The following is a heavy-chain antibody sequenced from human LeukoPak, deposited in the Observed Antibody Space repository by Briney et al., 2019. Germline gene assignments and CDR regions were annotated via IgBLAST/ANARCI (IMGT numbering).Heavy chain of an antibody. D-gene: IGHD3-16*01. J-gene: IGHJ4*02. Sequence: GGSLRLSCAASGFTLSSYAMTWVRQAPGRGLEWVAVLSFDGAHKYYAESVKGRFTISKDNSNNTLFLQMDSLRLEDTALYYCVRARAGGLDYWGQGTLVTVSS. CDR2: LSFDGAHK. CDR3: VRARAGGLDY. V-gene: IGHV3-30*03. CDR1: GFTLSSYA.